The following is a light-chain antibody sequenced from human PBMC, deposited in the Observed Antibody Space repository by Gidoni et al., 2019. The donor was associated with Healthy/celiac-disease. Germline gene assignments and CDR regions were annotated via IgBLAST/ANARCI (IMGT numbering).Light chain of an antibody. V-gene: IGLV2-14*01. CDR3: SSYTSSSTGV. J-gene: IGLJ2*01. Sequence: SSLTQPASVPGSPGQSITISCTGTSSDVGGYNYVSWYQQHPGKAPKLMIYEVSNRPSGVSNRFSGSKSGNTASLTISGLQAEDEADYYCSSYTSSSTGVFGGGTKLTVL. CDR1: SSDVGGYNY. CDR2: EVS.